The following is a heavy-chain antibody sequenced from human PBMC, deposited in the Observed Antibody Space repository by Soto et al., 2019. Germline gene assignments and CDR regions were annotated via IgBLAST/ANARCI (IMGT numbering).Heavy chain of an antibody. CDR2: MNPNSGNP. J-gene: IGHJ3*02. D-gene: IGHD3-3*01. CDR3: ARGPTIFGVVITNHDAFDI. V-gene: IGHV1-8*01. CDR1: GYTFTSYD. Sequence: ASVKVSCKASGYTFTSYDINWVRQATGQGLEWMGWMNPNSGNPGYAQKFQGRVTMTRNTSISTAYMELSSLRSEDTAVYYCARGPTIFGVVITNHDAFDIWGQGTMVTVSS.